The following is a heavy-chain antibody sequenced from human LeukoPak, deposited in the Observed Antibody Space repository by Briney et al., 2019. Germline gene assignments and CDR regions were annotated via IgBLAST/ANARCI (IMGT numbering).Heavy chain of an antibody. V-gene: IGHV3-74*01. Sequence: GGSLRLSCAASGFTFSNYGMHWVRQAPGKGLVWVSRINTDGSVTSHADSVKGRFTISRDNAKNTLYLQMNSLRAEDTAVYYCAREYYDSSGYHFEYWGQGTPVTVSS. CDR3: AREYYDSSGYHFEY. D-gene: IGHD3-22*01. J-gene: IGHJ4*02. CDR1: GFTFSNYG. CDR2: INTDGSVT.